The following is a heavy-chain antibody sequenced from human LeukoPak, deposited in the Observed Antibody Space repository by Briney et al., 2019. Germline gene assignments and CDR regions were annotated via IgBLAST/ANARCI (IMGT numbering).Heavy chain of an antibody. CDR3: ARGDVDTAMVTRYYYYYMDV. CDR2: ITPIFGTA. Sequence: SVKVSCKASGGTFSSYAISWVRQAPGQGLEWMGGITPIFGTANYAQKFQGRVTITTDESTSTAYMELSSLRSEDTAVYYCARGDVDTAMVTRYYYYYMDVWGKGTTVTVSS. D-gene: IGHD5-18*01. V-gene: IGHV1-69*05. CDR1: GGTFSSYA. J-gene: IGHJ6*03.